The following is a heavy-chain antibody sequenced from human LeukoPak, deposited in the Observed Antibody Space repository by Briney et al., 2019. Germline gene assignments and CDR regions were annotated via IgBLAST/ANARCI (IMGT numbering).Heavy chain of an antibody. CDR1: GGTFSSYA. V-gene: IGHV1-69*01. CDR2: IIPIFGTA. CDR3: ARTSLYCSGDSCNWLDP. Sequence: SVKVSCKASGGTFSSYAISWVRQAPGLGLEWMGGIIPIFGTANYAQKFQGRVTITADESTSTAYMELSSLKSKDTAVYFCARTSLYCSGDSCNWLDPWGQGTRVTVFS. D-gene: IGHD2-15*01. J-gene: IGHJ5*02.